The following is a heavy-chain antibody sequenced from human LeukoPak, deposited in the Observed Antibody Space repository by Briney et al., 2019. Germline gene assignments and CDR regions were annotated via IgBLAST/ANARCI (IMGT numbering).Heavy chain of an antibody. V-gene: IGHV4-34*01. D-gene: IGHD3-3*01. Sequence: SETLSLTCAVYGGSFSGYYWSWIRQPPGKGLEWIGEINHSGSTNCNPSLKSRVTISVDTSKNQFSLKLSSVTAADTAVYYCARGEKYYDFWSGYPDWGQGTMVTVSS. CDR2: INHSGST. J-gene: IGHJ3*01. CDR1: GGSFSGYY. CDR3: ARGEKYYDFWSGYPD.